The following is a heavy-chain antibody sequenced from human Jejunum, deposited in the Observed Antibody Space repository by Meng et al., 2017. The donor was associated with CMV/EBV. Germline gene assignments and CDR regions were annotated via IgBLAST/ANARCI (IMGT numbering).Heavy chain of an antibody. CDR3: VRDLIRDHSGSWFDS. J-gene: IGHJ5*01. CDR2: ISVSGYS. Sequence: QVQRQESGPGLVNPSEPRSLTFSVSGGSVSDYYWIWIRQSAGKGLEWIGRISVSGYSDYSPSLKSRVTMSVDTSKNQFSLSLNSVTPADTALYYCVRDLIRDHSGSWFDSWGQGTLFTVSS. D-gene: IGHD3-22*01. V-gene: IGHV4-4*07. CDR1: GGSVSDYY.